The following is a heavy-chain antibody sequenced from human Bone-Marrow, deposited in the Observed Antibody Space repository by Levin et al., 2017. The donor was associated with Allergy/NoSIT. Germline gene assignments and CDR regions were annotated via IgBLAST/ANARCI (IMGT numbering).Heavy chain of an antibody. CDR3: VRDGGSGSRFDY. V-gene: IGHV3-7*05. J-gene: IGHJ4*02. Sequence: GGSLRLSCAASGFIFSSSWMAWVRQAPGKGLEWVANIHKDGSEQYYVESVKGRFTISRDNAKNSLYLQMNSLRAEDTATYYCVRDGGSGSRFDYWGQGTLFTVSS. D-gene: IGHD1-26*01. CDR2: IHKDGSEQ. CDR1: GFIFSSSW.